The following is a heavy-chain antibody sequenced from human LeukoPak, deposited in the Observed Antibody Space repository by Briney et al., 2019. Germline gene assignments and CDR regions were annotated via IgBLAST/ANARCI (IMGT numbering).Heavy chain of an antibody. CDR2: IWYDGSNK. V-gene: IGHV3-33*01. CDR1: GFTFSSYG. CDR3: ARDPCGGDCYSDY. D-gene: IGHD2-21*02. Sequence: GRSLRLSCAASGFTFSSYGMHWVRQAPGKGPEWVAVIWYDGSNKYYADSVKGRFTISRDNSKNTLYLQMNSLRAEDTAVYYCARDPCGGDCYSDYWGQGTLVTVSS. J-gene: IGHJ4*02.